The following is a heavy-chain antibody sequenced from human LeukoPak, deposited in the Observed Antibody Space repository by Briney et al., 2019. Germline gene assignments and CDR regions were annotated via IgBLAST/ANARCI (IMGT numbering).Heavy chain of an antibody. J-gene: IGHJ4*02. CDR3: ARADGGWYYFDY. D-gene: IGHD6-19*01. Sequence: SETLSLTCTVSGGSISSGSYYWSWIRKPAGKGLEWIGRIYTSGSTNYNPSLKSRVTISVDTSKNQFSLKLSSVTAADTAVYYCARADGGWYYFDYWGQGTLVTVS. CDR1: GGSISSGSYY. CDR2: IYTSGST. V-gene: IGHV4-61*02.